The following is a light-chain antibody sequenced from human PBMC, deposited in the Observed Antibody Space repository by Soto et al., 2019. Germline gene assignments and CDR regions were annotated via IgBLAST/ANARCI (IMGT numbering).Light chain of an antibody. V-gene: IGLV1-40*01. CDR2: GNN. J-gene: IGLJ2*01. CDR3: QSYDSNLSGVV. Sequence: QSVLTQPPSVSGAPGQRVTISCTGSSTNFGAGYDVHWYQQFPGTAPKLPIYGNNNRPSGVPDRFSGSKSGTSASLAITGLQAEDEADYYCQSYDSNLSGVVFGGGTKVTVL. CDR1: STNFGAGYD.